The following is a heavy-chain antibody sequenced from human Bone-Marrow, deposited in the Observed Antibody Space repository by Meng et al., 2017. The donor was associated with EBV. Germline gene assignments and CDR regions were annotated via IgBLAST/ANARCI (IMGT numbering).Heavy chain of an antibody. CDR2: INHSGST. J-gene: IGHJ4*02. CDR1: GGAFSGYY. CDR3: ARGRGYSSPNFDY. D-gene: IGHD6-13*01. V-gene: IGHV4-34*01. Sequence: QVQSQHGGAGLLKPSETLSLTCAGYGGAFSGYYWSWIRQPPGKGLEWIGEINHSGSTNYNPSLKSRVTISVDTSKNQFPLKLSSVTAADTAVYYCARGRGYSSPNFDYWGQGTLVTVSS.